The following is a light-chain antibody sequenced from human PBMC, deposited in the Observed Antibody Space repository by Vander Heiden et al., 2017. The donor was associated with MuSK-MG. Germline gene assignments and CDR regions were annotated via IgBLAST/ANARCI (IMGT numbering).Light chain of an antibody. J-gene: IGKJ3*01. CDR1: QGVLASPNDKSY. CDR2: WAS. V-gene: IGKV4-1*01. Sequence: DIVMTQSPDSLSVSLGERDTINDKSSQGVLASPNDKSYLAWYQQKPGQPPKLLIYWASTRESGVPDRFSGSGSGTDFTLTISSLQAEDVAVYYCQQYYSTPPAFGPGTKVDIK. CDR3: QQYYSTPPA.